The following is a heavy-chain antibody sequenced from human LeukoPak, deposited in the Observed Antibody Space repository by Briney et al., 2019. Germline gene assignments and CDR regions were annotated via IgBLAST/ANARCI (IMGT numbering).Heavy chain of an antibody. V-gene: IGHV1-18*01. CDR3: ARAGFGELFLWIFDY. Sequence: GASVKVSCKASGYTFTSYGISWVRQAPGQGLEWMGWISAYNGNTNYAQKLQGRVTMTTDTSTSTAYMELRSLRSDDTAVYYCARAGFGELFLWIFDYWGQGTLVTVSS. J-gene: IGHJ4*02. CDR1: GYTFTSYG. D-gene: IGHD3-10*01. CDR2: ISAYNGNT.